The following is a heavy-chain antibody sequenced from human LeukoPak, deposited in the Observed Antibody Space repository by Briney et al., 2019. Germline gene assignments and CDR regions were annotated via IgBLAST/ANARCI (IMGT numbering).Heavy chain of an antibody. CDR1: GFTFSSHV. D-gene: IGHD3-10*01. V-gene: IGHV3-48*02. CDR3: ASIRRGLYDAFDI. Sequence: GGSLRPSCAASGFTFSSHVMNWVRQAPGKGLEWVSYISSSSSTIYYADSVKGRFTISRDNAKNSLYLQMNSLRDEDTAVHYCASIRRGLYDAFDIWGQGTMVTVSS. J-gene: IGHJ3*02. CDR2: ISSSSSTI.